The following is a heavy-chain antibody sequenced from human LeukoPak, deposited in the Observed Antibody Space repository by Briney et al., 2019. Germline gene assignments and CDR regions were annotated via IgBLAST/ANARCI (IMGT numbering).Heavy chain of an antibody. CDR3: ARRARYDMWSATAFYFDF. Sequence: SETLSLTCAVLVGSSSFFSASYWSWIRQPPGKGLEWIGEINEVGVTSHNPSLMNRVTISVDPSPNHFSQKVDSVPSAVLCVFYCARRARYDMWSATAFYFDFWGQGALVSVLS. CDR2: INEVGVT. J-gene: IGHJ4*02. D-gene: IGHD3-3*01. CDR1: VGSSSFFSASY. V-gene: IGHV4-34*01.